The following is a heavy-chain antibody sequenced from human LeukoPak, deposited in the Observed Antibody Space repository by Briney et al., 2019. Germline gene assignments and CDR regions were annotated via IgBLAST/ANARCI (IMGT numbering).Heavy chain of an antibody. CDR1: GFSLSTSGMC. CDR3: ARDRYSDLWYFDL. V-gene: IGHV4-61*08. CDR2: IYSSGST. D-gene: IGHD1-26*01. Sequence: SGPALVKPTQTLTLTCTFSGFSLSTSGMCVSWIRQPPGKGLEWIGNIYSSGSTNYNPSLKSRVTISVDTSKNQFSLRLSSVTAADTAVYYCARDRYSDLWYFDLWGRGTLVTVSS. J-gene: IGHJ2*01.